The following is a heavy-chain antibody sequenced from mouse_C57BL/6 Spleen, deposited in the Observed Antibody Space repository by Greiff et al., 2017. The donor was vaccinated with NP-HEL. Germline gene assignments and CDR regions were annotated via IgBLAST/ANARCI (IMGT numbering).Heavy chain of an antibody. J-gene: IGHJ3*01. Sequence: EVQVVESGPGLVKPSQSLSLTCSVTGYSITSGYYWNWIRQFPGNKLEWMGYISYDGSNNYNPSLKNRISITRDTSKNQFFLKLNSVTTEDTATYYCARDAIYDGYSSWFAYWGQGTLVTVSA. CDR2: ISYDGSN. CDR3: ARDAIYDGYSSWFAY. CDR1: GYSITSGYY. D-gene: IGHD2-3*01. V-gene: IGHV3-6*01.